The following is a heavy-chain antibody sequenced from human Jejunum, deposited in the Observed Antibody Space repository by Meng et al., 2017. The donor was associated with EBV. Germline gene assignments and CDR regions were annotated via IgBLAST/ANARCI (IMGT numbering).Heavy chain of an antibody. Sequence: QITLTESGPTLVKPXXTLTLTXTVSGFSLSTSGVGVGWIRQPPGKALEWLAHIYWDENKRYSTSLRSRLSIMKDTSKSQVVLTMTNMDPVDTATYYCARRYGDYVRYFDAWGQGILGTVAS. V-gene: IGHV2-5*02. D-gene: IGHD4-17*01. J-gene: IGHJ5*02. CDR3: ARRYGDYVRYFDA. CDR1: GFSLSTSGVG. CDR2: IYWDENK.